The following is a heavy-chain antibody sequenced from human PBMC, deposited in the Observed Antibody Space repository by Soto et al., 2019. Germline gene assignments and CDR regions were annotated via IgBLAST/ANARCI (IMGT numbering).Heavy chain of an antibody. D-gene: IGHD3-22*01. CDR3: TGGPSYYDSSGYYYFDY. V-gene: IGHV3-73*01. CDR1: GFTFSGSA. CDR2: IRSKANSYAT. J-gene: IGHJ4*02. Sequence: GGSLRLSCAASGFTFSGSAMHWVRQASGKGLEWVGRIRSKANSYATAYAASVKGRFTISRDDSKNRAYLQMNSLKTEETAVYYCTGGPSYYDSSGYYYFDYWGQGTLVTVSS.